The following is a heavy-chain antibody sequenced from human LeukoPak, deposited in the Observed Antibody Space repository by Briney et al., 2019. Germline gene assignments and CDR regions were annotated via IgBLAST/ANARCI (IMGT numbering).Heavy chain of an antibody. D-gene: IGHD7-27*01. CDR1: GFTFSNYW. CDR3: ARDQGVTLGPLYYYYGMDV. CDR2: INPDGSEK. V-gene: IGHV3-7*01. Sequence: QPGGSLRLSCAASGFTFSNYWMTWVRQAPGKGLEWVANINPDGSEKYYVDSVKGRFTISRDNAKNSLYLQMNSLRAEDTAVYYCARDQGVTLGPLYYYYGMDVWGQGTTVTVSS. J-gene: IGHJ6*02.